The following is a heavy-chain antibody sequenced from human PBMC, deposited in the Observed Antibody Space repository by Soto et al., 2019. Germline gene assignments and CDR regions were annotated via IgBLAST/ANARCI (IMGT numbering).Heavy chain of an antibody. CDR1: GFTFSTYA. Sequence: GGSLRLSCAASGFTFSTYAMSWVRQVPGKGLEWVSGISGSGNRTYYADSVKGRFTISRDNSKDTLYLQINSLRVEDTAVSYCAKGLRLHFDYWGQGTLVTVSS. D-gene: IGHD3-16*01. CDR2: ISGSGNRT. J-gene: IGHJ4*02. CDR3: AKGLRLHFDY. V-gene: IGHV3-23*01.